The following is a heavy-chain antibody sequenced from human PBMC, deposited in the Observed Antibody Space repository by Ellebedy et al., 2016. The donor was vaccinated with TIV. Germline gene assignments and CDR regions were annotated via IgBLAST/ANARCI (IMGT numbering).Heavy chain of an antibody. CDR1: GFTFSSYW. J-gene: IGHJ2*01. CDR3: ARDHYFDL. D-gene: IGHD3-10*01. CDR2: IREDGSEQ. Sequence: GESLKISXAASGFTFSSYWMTWVRQAPGKGLEWVANIREDGSEQYYVESVKGRFTISRDNAKNSLYLQMNSLRAEDTAVYYCARDHYFDLWGRGTLVTVSS. V-gene: IGHV3-7*01.